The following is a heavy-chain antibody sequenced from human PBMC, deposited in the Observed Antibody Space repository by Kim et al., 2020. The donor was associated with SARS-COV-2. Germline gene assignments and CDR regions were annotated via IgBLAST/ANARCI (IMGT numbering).Heavy chain of an antibody. V-gene: IGHV3-23*01. CDR3: AKVAVVVVGATQGDYGMDG. J-gene: IGHJ6*02. CDR2: ISGSGGST. D-gene: IGHD2-15*01. CDR1: GFTFSSYA. Sequence: GGSLRLSCAASGFTFSSYAMSWVRQAPGKGLEWVSAISGSGGSTYYADSVKGRFTISRDNSKNTLYLQMNSLRAEDTAVYYCAKVAVVVVGATQGDYGMDGWGQGTTVTVSS.